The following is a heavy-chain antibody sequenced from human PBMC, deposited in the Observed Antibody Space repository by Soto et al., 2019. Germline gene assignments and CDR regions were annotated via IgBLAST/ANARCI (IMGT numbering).Heavy chain of an antibody. J-gene: IGHJ6*02. Sequence: QVQLVESGGGVVQPGRSLRLSCAASGFTFSSYAMHWVRQAPGKGLAWVAVISYDGSNKYYADSVKGRFTISRDNSKNTLYLQMNSLRAEDTAVHYCARDLACSSTSCYNRLEDYYYYGMDVWGQGPTVTVSS. CDR3: ARDLACSSTSCYNRLEDYYYYGMDV. V-gene: IGHV3-30-3*01. CDR2: ISYDGSNK. D-gene: IGHD2-2*02. CDR1: GFTFSSYA.